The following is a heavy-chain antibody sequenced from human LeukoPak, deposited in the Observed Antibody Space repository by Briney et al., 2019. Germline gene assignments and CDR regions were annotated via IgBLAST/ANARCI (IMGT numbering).Heavy chain of an antibody. Sequence: SVKVSCKASGYTFTSHYMHWVRQAPGQGLEWMGGIIPIFGTANYAQKFQGRVTITADKSTSTAYMELSSLRSEDTAVYYCARDTASSGWYYFDYWGQGTLVTVSS. CDR1: GYTFTSHY. CDR2: IIPIFGTA. J-gene: IGHJ4*02. CDR3: ARDTASSGWYYFDY. V-gene: IGHV1-69*06. D-gene: IGHD6-19*01.